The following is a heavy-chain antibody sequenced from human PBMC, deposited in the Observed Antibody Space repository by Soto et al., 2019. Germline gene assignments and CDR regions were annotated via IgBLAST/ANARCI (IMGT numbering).Heavy chain of an antibody. CDR2: IYYSGST. CDR1: GGSISSYY. J-gene: IGHJ3*02. CDR3: ARDRGDIVLVPAAMGVAFDI. Sequence: SETLSLTCTVSGGSISSYYWSWIRQPPGKGLEWIGYIYYSGSTYYNPSLKSRVTISVDTSKNQFSLKLSSVTAADTAVYYCARDRGDIVLVPAAMGVAFDIWGQGTMVTVSS. V-gene: IGHV4-59*12. D-gene: IGHD2-2*01.